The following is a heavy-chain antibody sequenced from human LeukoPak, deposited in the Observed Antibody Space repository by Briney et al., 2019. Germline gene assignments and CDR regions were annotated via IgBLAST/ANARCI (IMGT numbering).Heavy chain of an antibody. V-gene: IGHV1-2*06. D-gene: IGHD2-15*01. Sequence: ASVKVSCKASGYTFTGYYMHWVRQAPGQGLEWMGRINPNSGGTNYAQKSQGRVTMTRDTSISTAYMELSRLRSDDTAVYYCARGVVVVAATVNWFDPRGQGTLVTVSP. CDR1: GYTFTGYY. CDR3: ARGVVVVAATVNWFDP. CDR2: INPNSGGT. J-gene: IGHJ5*02.